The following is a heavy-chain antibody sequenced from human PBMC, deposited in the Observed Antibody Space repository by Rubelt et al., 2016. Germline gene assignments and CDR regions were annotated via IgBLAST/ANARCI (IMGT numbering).Heavy chain of an antibody. V-gene: IGHV1-3*01. Sequence: QVQLVQSGAEVKKPGASVKVSCKASGYTFTSYYMHWVRQAPGQGLEWMGWINAGNGNTKYSQKVQGRVTITGDTSASTAYMELSSLRSEDTAVYYCARDIYSGSYYGYWGQGTLVTVSS. CDR2: INAGNGNT. D-gene: IGHD1-26*01. CDR1: GYTFTSYY. J-gene: IGHJ4*02. CDR3: ARDIYSGSYYGY.